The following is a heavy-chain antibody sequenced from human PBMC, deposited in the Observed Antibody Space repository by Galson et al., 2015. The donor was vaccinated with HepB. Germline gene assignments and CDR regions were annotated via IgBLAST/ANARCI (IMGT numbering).Heavy chain of an antibody. CDR3: ARDSGGNSGYFDY. V-gene: IGHV3-53*04. D-gene: IGHD4-23*01. J-gene: IGHJ4*02. CDR2: IYSGGST. Sequence: SLRLSCAASGFTVSSNYMSWVRQAPGKGLEWVSVIYSGGSTYYADSVKGRFTISRHNSKNTLYLQMNSLRAEDTAVYYCARDSGGNSGYFDYWGQGTLVTVSS. CDR1: GFTVSSNY.